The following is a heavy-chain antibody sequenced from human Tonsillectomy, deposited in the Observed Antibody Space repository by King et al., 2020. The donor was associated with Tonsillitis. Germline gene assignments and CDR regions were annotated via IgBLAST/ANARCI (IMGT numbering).Heavy chain of an antibody. CDR2: IYTSGST. CDR1: GGSISSGSYY. CDR3: ARDGGRSSSSGFDY. Sequence: QLQESGPGLVKPSQTLSLTCTVSGGSISSGSYYWSWIRQPAGKGLEWIGRIYTSGSTNYNPSLKSRVTMSVDTSKNQFSLKLSSVTAADTAVYYCARDGGRSSSSGFDYWGQGTLVTVSS. J-gene: IGHJ4*02. V-gene: IGHV4-61*02. D-gene: IGHD6-6*01.